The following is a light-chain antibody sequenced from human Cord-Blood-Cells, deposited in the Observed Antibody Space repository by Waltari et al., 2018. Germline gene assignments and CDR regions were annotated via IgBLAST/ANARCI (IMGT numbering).Light chain of an antibody. CDR1: QSISSW. V-gene: IGKV1-5*03. CDR3: QQYNSYLYT. CDR2: KAS. J-gene: IGKJ2*01. Sequence: DIQMTQSPSTLSSSVGDRVTITCRASQSISSWWAWYQQKPGKAPKLLIYKASSLESGVPSRFSGRGSGTEFTLTISSLQPDDFATYYCQQYNSYLYTFGQGTKLEIK.